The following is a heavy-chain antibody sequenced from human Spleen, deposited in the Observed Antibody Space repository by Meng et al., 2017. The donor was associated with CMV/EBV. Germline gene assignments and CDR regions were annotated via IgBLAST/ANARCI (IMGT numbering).Heavy chain of an antibody. Sequence: SETLSLTCTVSDVSISNTTFFWGWIRQPPGKGLEWIGSFFHSGDTYSNPSLRSRVAISVDTSKNQFSLRLNSVTATDTAVYYCARHLRGYSWPKSDWGQGTLVTVFS. CDR2: FFHSGDT. CDR1: DVSISNTTFF. CDR3: ARHLRGYSWPKSD. V-gene: IGHV4-39*01. D-gene: IGHD1-26*01. J-gene: IGHJ4*02.